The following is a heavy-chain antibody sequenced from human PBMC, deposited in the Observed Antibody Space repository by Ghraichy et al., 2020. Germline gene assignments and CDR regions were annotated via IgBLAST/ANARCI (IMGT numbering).Heavy chain of an antibody. J-gene: IGHJ6*02. V-gene: IGHV4-61*02. D-gene: IGHD6-13*01. CDR1: GGSISSGSYY. Sequence: SETLSLTCTVSGGSISSGSYYWSWIRQPAGKGLEWIGRIYTSGSTNYNPSLKSRVTISVDTSKNQFSLKLSSVTAADTAVYYCARDSSPRLRINYYYYGMDVWGQGTTVTVSS. CDR2: IYTSGST. CDR3: ARDSSPRLRINYYYYGMDV.